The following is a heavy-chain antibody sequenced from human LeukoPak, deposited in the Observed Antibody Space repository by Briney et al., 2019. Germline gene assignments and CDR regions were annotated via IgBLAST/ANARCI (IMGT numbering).Heavy chain of an antibody. CDR2: ISSSSYI. Sequence: GGSLRLSCAASGFTFSSYSMNWVRQAPGKGPEWVSSISSSSYIYYADSVKGRFTISRDNAKNSLYLQMNSLRAEDTAVYYCARDYDSIDIWGQGTMVTVSS. CDR1: GFTFSSYS. J-gene: IGHJ3*02. V-gene: IGHV3-21*01. CDR3: ARDYDSIDI. D-gene: IGHD3-3*01.